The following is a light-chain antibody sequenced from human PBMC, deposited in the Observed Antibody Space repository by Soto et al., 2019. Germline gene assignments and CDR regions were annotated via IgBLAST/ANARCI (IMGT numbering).Light chain of an antibody. J-gene: IGKJ5*01. V-gene: IGKV3-15*01. CDR1: QSLSSN. CDR2: GAS. Sequence: EVVMTQSPATLSVSPGERFTLSWRASQSLSSNLAWYQQKPGQAPRLLIYGASTRATDIPARFSGSGSGTEFTLTISSLQPDDFATYYCQQYNSYPITFGQGTRPAI. CDR3: QQYNSYPIT.